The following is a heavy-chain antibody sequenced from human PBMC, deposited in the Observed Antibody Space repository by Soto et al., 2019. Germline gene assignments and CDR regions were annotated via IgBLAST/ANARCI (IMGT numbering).Heavy chain of an antibody. CDR3: ARAKGGAYGGNSPFDY. J-gene: IGHJ4*02. V-gene: IGHV1-69*06. CDR1: GGTFSSYA. D-gene: IGHD4-17*01. CDR2: IIPIFGTA. Sequence: QVQLVQSGAEVKKPGSSVKVSCKASGGTFSSYAISWVRQAPGQGLEWMGRIIPIFGTANYAQKFQGRVTITADKSTSTAYMELSSLRSEDTAVYYCARAKGGAYGGNSPFDYWGQGTLVTVSS.